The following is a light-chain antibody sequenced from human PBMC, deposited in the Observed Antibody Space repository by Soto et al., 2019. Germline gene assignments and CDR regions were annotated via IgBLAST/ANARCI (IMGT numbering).Light chain of an antibody. CDR2: DAS. V-gene: IGKV3-11*01. Sequence: ESVLTQSPATLSLSPGERATLSCRTSPSVSNSLAWYQHKPGQAPRLLIYDASNRATGVPTRFSGSWSGTDVNLTIISLETEDFAVYYCKQRNKWPPVTFGGGTRVEIK. CDR1: PSVSNS. J-gene: IGKJ4*01. CDR3: KQRNKWPPVT.